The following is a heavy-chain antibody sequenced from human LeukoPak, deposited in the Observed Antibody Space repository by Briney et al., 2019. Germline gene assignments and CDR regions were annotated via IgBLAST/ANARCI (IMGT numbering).Heavy chain of an antibody. Sequence: ASVXXXXXGSGYTFTCYYXXXXGQAXGQGRXXXXXXNXNSGGTNYAQKFQRRLSMTRETSSSTAYMELSRLRSDDTAGYYCAREGGYTAPSRPRTGYYWWGQGTLVTVSS. D-gene: IGHD5-18*01. V-gene: IGHV1-2*02. CDR3: AREGGYTAPSRPRTGYYW. CDR1: GYTFTCYY. J-gene: IGHJ4*02. CDR2: XNXNSGGT.